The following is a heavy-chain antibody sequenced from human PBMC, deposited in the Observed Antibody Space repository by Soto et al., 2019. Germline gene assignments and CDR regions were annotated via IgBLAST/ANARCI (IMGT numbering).Heavy chain of an antibody. V-gene: IGHV3-30*03. CDR1: GFTFNTYG. CDR3: ARFGEKAFDI. D-gene: IGHD3-10*01. CDR2: ISYDGSNK. Sequence: GGSLRLSCTTSGFTFNTYGMHWVRQAPGKGLEWVAVISYDGSNKYYADSVKGRFTISRDNSKNTLYLQMNSLRAEDTAVYYCARFGEKAFDIWGQGTMVTVPS. J-gene: IGHJ3*02.